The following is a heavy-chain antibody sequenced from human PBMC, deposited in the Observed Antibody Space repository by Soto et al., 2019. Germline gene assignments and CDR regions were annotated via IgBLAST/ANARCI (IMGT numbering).Heavy chain of an antibody. V-gene: IGHV1-18*01. Sequence: ALVKVSCKASGYTFTSYGISWVRQAPGQGLEWMGWISAYNGNTNYAQKLQGRVTMTTDTSTSTAYMELRSLRSDDTAVYYCARDQNYYDSSGSITPRGAFDIWGQGTMVTVSS. D-gene: IGHD3-22*01. CDR2: ISAYNGNT. CDR3: ARDQNYYDSSGSITPRGAFDI. CDR1: GYTFTSYG. J-gene: IGHJ3*02.